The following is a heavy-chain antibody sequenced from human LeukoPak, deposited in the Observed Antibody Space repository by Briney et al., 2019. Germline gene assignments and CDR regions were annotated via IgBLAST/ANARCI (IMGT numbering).Heavy chain of an antibody. Sequence: GESLKISCQASGYKITSYWIGWVRQMPGKGLEWMGIVYPGDSDTRYSPSFQGQVTISADKSINTAYLHWSRLKTSDTAIYYCARRGLELRGDYDYYTDVWGKGTTVTVSS. D-gene: IGHD1-7*01. CDR2: VYPGDSDT. CDR3: ARRGLELRGDYDYYTDV. V-gene: IGHV5-51*01. J-gene: IGHJ6*03. CDR1: GYKITSYW.